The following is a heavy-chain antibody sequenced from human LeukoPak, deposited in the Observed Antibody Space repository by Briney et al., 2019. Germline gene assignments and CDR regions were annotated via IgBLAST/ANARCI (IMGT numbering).Heavy chain of an antibody. CDR3: ATPYYYDSGNYIYSFDY. V-gene: IGHV3-23*01. CDR2: ISGSGGST. CDR1: GFTFSRYA. D-gene: IGHD3-10*01. J-gene: IGHJ4*02. Sequence: GGSLRLSCAASGFTFSRYAMTWVRQTPGKGLEWVSAISGSGGSTYYADSVKGRFTISRDYSKNTLYLQMNSLRAEDTAVYYCATPYYYDSGNYIYSFDYWGQGTLVTVSS.